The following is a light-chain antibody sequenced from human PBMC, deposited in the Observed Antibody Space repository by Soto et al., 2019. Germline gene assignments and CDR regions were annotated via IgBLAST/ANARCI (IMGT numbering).Light chain of an antibody. CDR2: DAS. J-gene: IGKJ4*01. CDR3: QQYGSLPLT. CDR1: QILGGTF. V-gene: IGKV3D-20*01. Sequence: EIVLTQSPAALSLSPGERATLSCGASQILGGTFLAWFHHKPGLAPRLLIYDASTRPTGIPDRFSGSGSGTDFTLTISRLEPEDFAVYYCQQYGSLPLTFGGGTKVEIK.